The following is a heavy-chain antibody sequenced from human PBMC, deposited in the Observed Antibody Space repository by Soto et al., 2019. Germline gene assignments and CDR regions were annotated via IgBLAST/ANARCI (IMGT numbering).Heavy chain of an antibody. V-gene: IGHV3-72*01. CDR2: TRNKANSYTT. D-gene: IGHD1-26*01. Sequence: GGSLRLSCASSGFTFSIYWMSWVRQAPGKGLEWVGRTRNKANSYTTEYAASVKGRFTISRDDSKNSLYLQMNSLKTEDTAVYYCARGRDSGSYRDHAFDYWGQGTLVTVSS. CDR1: GFTFSIYW. J-gene: IGHJ4*02. CDR3: ARGRDSGSYRDHAFDY.